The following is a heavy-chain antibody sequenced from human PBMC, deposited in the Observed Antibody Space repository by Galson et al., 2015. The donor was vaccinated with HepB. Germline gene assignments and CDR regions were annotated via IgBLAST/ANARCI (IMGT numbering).Heavy chain of an antibody. Sequence: SLRLSCAASGFTFDDYAMHWVRQAPGKGLEWVSGIGWNSGNIGYADSVKGRFTISRDNAKNTLYLQMNNLRVEDTAIYYCARVVLVTTTLDGFDIWGQGTMVTVSS. J-gene: IGHJ3*02. CDR3: ARVVLVTTTLDGFDI. CDR2: IGWNSGNI. V-gene: IGHV3-9*01. D-gene: IGHD2-21*02. CDR1: GFTFDDYA.